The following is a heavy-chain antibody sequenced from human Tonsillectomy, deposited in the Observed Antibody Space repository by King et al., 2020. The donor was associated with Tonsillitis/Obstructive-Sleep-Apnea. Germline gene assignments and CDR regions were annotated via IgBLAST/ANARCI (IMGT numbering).Heavy chain of an antibody. CDR3: TREDPPEYSSLSSYFDY. D-gene: IGHD6-6*01. CDR2: INSDGSRT. Sequence: VQLVESGGGLVQPGGSLRLSCGASGFTFSSYWMHWVRQAPGKGLVWVSRINSDGSRTRYADSVKGRFTISRDNAKNTLYLQMNSLRVEDTAVYYCTREDPPEYSSLSSYFDYWGQGTLVTVSS. V-gene: IGHV3-74*01. J-gene: IGHJ4*02. CDR1: GFTFSSYW.